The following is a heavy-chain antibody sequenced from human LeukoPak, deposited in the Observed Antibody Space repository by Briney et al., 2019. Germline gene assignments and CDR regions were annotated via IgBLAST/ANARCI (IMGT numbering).Heavy chain of an antibody. V-gene: IGHV1-18*01. CDR3: ARGNLITIFGVVPRSSYNWFDP. J-gene: IGHJ5*02. CDR2: ISAYNGNT. D-gene: IGHD3-3*01. Sequence: ASVKVSCKASGFTFTRYGISWMRQAPGPGLEWMGWISAYNGNTNYAQKLQGRVTMTTDTSTSTAYMELRSLRSDDTAVYYCARGNLITIFGVVPRSSYNWFDPWGQGTLVAVSS. CDR1: GFTFTRYG.